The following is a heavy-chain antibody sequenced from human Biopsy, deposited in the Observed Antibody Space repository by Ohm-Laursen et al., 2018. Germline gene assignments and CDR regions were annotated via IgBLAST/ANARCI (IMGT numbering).Heavy chain of an antibody. CDR1: GGPIDSYY. CDR2: IYFTGRT. V-gene: IGHV4-59*07. J-gene: IGHJ2*01. CDR3: ASAGYNPDWNFDL. D-gene: IGHD5-24*01. Sequence: SDTLSLTCTVSGGPIDSYYWSWIRRPPGKALEWIGYIYFTGRTSYNPSLKSRVTMSVNTSKKQFSLRLSPVTAADTAVYYCASAGYNPDWNFDLWGRGTRVTVSS.